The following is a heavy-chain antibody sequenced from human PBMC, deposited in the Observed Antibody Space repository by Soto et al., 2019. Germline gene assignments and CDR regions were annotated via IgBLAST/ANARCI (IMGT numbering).Heavy chain of an antibody. CDR2: IYSGGST. V-gene: IGHV3-66*01. CDR1: GFTVSSNY. CDR3: ARDRDSSGYYTGSDY. J-gene: IGHJ4*02. D-gene: IGHD3-22*01. Sequence: GGSLRLSCAASGFTVSSNYMSWVRQAPGKGLEWVSVIYSGGSTYYADSVKGRFTISRDNSKNTLYLQMNSLRAEDTAVYYCARDRDSSGYYTGSDYWGQGTRVTVSS.